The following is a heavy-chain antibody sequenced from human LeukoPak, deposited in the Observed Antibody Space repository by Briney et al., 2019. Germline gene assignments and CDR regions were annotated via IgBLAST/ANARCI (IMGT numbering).Heavy chain of an antibody. D-gene: IGHD3-22*01. CDR2: IYSGGST. CDR1: GFTFSSYS. CDR3: ATGGHYYDSSDYYYAFDY. V-gene: IGHV3-66*01. J-gene: IGHJ4*02. Sequence: GGSLRLSCAASGFTFSSYSMNWVRQAPGKGLEWVSIIYSGGSTDYADSVKGRFTISRDNSKNTLYLQMNSLTAEDTAVYYCATGGHYYDSSDYYYAFDYWGQGTLVTVSS.